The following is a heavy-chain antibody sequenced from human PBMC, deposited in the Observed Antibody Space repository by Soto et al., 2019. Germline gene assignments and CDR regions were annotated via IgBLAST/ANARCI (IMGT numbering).Heavy chain of an antibody. CDR1: VASITGSSY. J-gene: IGHJ4*02. CDR3: ARGLTPPGAPAWYYFDS. Sequence: TSETLSLTCTVSVASITGSSYWSWIRQPAGKGLEWIGRFSLSGTTNYNPSLRSRVTMSADVSKNQFSLRLTSVTAADTALYYCARGLTPPGAPAWYYFDSWGQGTLVTVS. V-gene: IGHV4-4*07. CDR2: FSLSGTT. D-gene: IGHD2-8*02.